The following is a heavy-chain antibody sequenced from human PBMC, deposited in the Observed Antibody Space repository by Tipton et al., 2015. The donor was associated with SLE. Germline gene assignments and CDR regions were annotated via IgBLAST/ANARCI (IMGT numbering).Heavy chain of an antibody. CDR1: GGSISSGSYY. CDR2: IYTSGST. D-gene: IGHD4-11*01. V-gene: IGHV4-61*02. J-gene: IGHJ4*02. CDR3: ARDADYSKVLDY. Sequence: LRLSCTVSGGSISSGSYYWSWIRQPAGKGLEWIGRIYTSGSTNYNPSLKSRVTISVDTSKNQFSLKLSSVTAADTAVYYCARDADYSKVLDYWGRGTLVTVSS.